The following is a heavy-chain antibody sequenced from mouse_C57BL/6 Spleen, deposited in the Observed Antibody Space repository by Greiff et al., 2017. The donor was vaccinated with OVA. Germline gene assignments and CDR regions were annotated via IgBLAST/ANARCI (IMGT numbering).Heavy chain of an antibody. Sequence: QVQLQQPGAELVKPGASVKLSCKASGYTFTSYWMQWVKQRPGQGLEWIGEIDPSDSYTNYNQKFKGKATLTVDTSSSTAYMQLSSLTSEDSAVYYCARGGANRYYFDYWGQGTTLTVSS. CDR2: IDPSDSYT. D-gene: IGHD3-1*01. CDR1: GYTFTSYW. CDR3: ARGGANRYYFDY. J-gene: IGHJ2*01. V-gene: IGHV1-50*01.